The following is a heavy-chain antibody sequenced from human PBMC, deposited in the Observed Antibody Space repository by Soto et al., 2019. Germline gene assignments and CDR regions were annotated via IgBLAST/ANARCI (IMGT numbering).Heavy chain of an antibody. CDR3: ARVWFGESSWFDP. D-gene: IGHD3-10*01. V-gene: IGHV4-59*02. CDR1: GGSVSSDY. Sequence: SETLSLTCTVSGGSVSSDYWSWIRQPPGKGLEWIGYIYYSGNTNYNPSLKSRVTMSLDRSKNQFSLNLSSVTAADTAVYYCARVWFGESSWFDPWGQGTLVTVSS. CDR2: IYYSGNT. J-gene: IGHJ5*02.